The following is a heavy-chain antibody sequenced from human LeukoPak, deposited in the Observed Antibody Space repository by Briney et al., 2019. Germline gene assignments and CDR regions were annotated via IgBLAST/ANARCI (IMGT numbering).Heavy chain of an antibody. CDR3: ARNSGSYNVDY. J-gene: IGHJ4*02. V-gene: IGHV1-69*04. D-gene: IGHD1-26*01. Sequence: SVKVSCKASGGTFSSYAISWVRQAPGQGLEWMGRIIPILGIANYAQKFQGRVTITADKSTSTAYMELSSLRSEDTAVYYCARNSGSYNVDYWGQGTLVTVSS. CDR2: IIPILGIA. CDR1: GGTFSSYA.